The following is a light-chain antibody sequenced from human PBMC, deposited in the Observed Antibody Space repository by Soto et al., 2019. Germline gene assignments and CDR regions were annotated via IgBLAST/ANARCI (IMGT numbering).Light chain of an antibody. Sequence: QPVLTQPPSASASLGASVTLTCTLTSGYSNYKVDWYQQRPGKGPRFVMRVGTGGIVGSKGDGIPDRFSVLGSGLNRYLTIKNFQEEDESDCHCGADHGSGSKFVQVLGGGTQLTVL. CDR3: GADHGSGSKFVQV. J-gene: IGLJ2*01. CDR1: SGYSNYK. V-gene: IGLV9-49*01. CDR2: VGTGGIVG.